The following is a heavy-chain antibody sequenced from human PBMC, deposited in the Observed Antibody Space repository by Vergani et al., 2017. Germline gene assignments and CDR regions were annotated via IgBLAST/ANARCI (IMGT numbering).Heavy chain of an antibody. CDR2: ISGDNGNT. Sequence: QVQLVQSGVEVKKPGASVKVSCKASGYTFSGYGISWVRQAPGQGLQWVGWISGDNGNTNYAQNLQGRVTMTIETSTNTAYMELRSLRSDDTAVYYCARAYRGGYYEAVDNWFDLWGQRTLVTGSS. CDR1: GYTFSGYG. J-gene: IGHJ5*01. D-gene: IGHD1-26*01. CDR3: ARAYRGGYYEAVDNWFDL. V-gene: IGHV1-18*01.